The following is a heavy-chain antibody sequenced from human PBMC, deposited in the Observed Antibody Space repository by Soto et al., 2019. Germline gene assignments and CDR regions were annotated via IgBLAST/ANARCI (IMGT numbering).Heavy chain of an antibody. Sequence: QVQLVESGGGVVQPGRSLRLSCAASGFTFSSYAMHWVRQAPGKGLEWVAVISYDGSNKYYADSVKGRFTISRDNSKNTLYLQMNSLRAEDTAVCYCAREALVVITGGDAFDIWGQGTMVTVSS. D-gene: IGHD3-22*01. CDR1: GFTFSSYA. CDR3: AREALVVITGGDAFDI. CDR2: ISYDGSNK. V-gene: IGHV3-30-3*01. J-gene: IGHJ3*02.